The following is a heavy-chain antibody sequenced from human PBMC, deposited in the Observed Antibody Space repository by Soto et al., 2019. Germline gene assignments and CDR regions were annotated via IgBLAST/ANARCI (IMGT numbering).Heavy chain of an antibody. V-gene: IGHV2-5*02. CDR2: IYWDDDK. D-gene: IGHD3-9*01. CDR1: GFPLSSSAVGVG. CDR3: VQWSTGTYGTIFFDY. J-gene: IGHJ4*02. Sequence: SGPTLVNPTQTLTLTCTFSGFPLSSSAVGVGVGWIRQPPGKALEWLALIYWDDDKGYSPSLKSRLTITKDTSQNQLVLTMTNMDAVDTATYYCVQWSTGTYGTIFFDYWGLGTLVTVSS.